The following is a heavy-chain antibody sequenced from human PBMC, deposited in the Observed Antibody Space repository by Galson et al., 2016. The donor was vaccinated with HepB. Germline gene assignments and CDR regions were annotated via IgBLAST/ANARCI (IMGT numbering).Heavy chain of an antibody. Sequence: SVKVSCKASGYSFTSNIVHWVRQAPGRGLEWMGWINPGDGKARYSQSLPGRLTITRETSANTVYMELSSLTSEDTAVYYCARDLGTSNWWGWCDPWGQGTLVTVS. CDR2: INPGDGKA. D-gene: IGHD3-16*01. J-gene: IGHJ5*02. V-gene: IGHV1-3*01. CDR1: GYSFTSNI. CDR3: ARDLGTSNWWGWCDP.